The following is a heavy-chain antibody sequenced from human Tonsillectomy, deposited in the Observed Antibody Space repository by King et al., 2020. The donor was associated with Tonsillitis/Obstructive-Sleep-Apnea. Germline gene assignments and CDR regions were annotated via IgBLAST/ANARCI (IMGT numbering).Heavy chain of an antibody. CDR2: LSGTSSST. D-gene: IGHD4-17*01. Sequence: VQLVESGGGLVQPGGSLRLSCATTGFTFGSYTMSWVRQAPGKGLEWVSGLSGTSSSTYYAESVKGRFTISRDNSKSTLYLQMNGLRAEDSAVYYCAKCGYGDYGSDDAFDIWGHGTLVTVSS. J-gene: IGHJ3*02. V-gene: IGHV3-23*04. CDR1: GFTFGSYT. CDR3: AKCGYGDYGSDDAFDI.